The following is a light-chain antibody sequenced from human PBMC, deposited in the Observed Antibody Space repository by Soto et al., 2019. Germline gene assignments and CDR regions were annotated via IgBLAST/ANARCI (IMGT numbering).Light chain of an antibody. CDR3: QQYYDWRIT. CDR2: SAS. CDR1: QSISSL. Sequence: ELLLLQYTATLSVPQGERATLSCRASQSISSLLAWYQQKPGQTPRLLIYSASTRATGIPARFSGSGSGADFTLTISSLQSEDFAVYYCQQYYDWRITFGQGTRLEIK. V-gene: IGKV3-15*01. J-gene: IGKJ5*01.